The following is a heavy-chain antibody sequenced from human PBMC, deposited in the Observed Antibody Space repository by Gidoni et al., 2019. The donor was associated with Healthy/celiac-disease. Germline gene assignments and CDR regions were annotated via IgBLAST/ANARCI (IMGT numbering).Heavy chain of an antibody. CDR2: IYHSGST. D-gene: IGHD3-22*01. Sequence: CAVSGGSISSSNWWSWVRQPPGKGLEWIGEIYHSGSTNYNPSLKSRVTISVDKSKNQFSLKLSSVTAADTAVYYCARVETYYYGSSGYYRTLNYFDYWGQGTLVTVSS. CDR3: ARVETYYYGSSGYYRTLNYFDY. V-gene: IGHV4-4*02. CDR1: GGSISSSNW. J-gene: IGHJ4*02.